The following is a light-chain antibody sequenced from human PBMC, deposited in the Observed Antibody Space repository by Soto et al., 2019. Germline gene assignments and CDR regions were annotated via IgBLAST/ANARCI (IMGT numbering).Light chain of an antibody. V-gene: IGKV3-20*01. Sequence: ENVLTQSPGTLSLSPGERATLSCRASQSVRNAFLAWYQQKPGQAPRLLIYAASNKATGIPDRFSGSGSGTAFTLTISRLEPEDFAVYYCQQYGRSPYTFGQGTKLEIK. CDR3: QQYGRSPYT. J-gene: IGKJ2*01. CDR1: QSVRNAF. CDR2: AAS.